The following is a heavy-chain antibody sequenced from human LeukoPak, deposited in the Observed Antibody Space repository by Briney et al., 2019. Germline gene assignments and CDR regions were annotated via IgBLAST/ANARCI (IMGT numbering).Heavy chain of an antibody. V-gene: IGHV4-59*01. D-gene: IGHD2-21*01. J-gene: IGHJ4*02. Sequence: SETLSLTCTVSGGSISSYYWSWIRQPPGKGLEWIGYIYYSGSTNYNPSLKSRVTISVDTTNNQFSLKLSSVTAADTDLYYCARYSSFTRIYLDYWGQGTLVTVSS. CDR2: IYYSGST. CDR3: ARYSSFTRIYLDY. CDR1: GGSISSYY.